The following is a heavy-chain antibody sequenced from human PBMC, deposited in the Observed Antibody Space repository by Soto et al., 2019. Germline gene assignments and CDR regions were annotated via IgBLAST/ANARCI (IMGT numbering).Heavy chain of an antibody. J-gene: IGHJ6*02. CDR2: ISAYNGNT. CDR1: GYTFTSYG. Sequence: ASVEVSCKASGYTFTSYGISWVLQAPGQRLEWMGWISAYNGNTNYAQKFKGRVTITADESTSTAYMELSSLRSEDTAVYYCASSRLGYCISTSCRIQYYYGMDVWSQGTTVTVSS. D-gene: IGHD2-2*01. V-gene: IGHV1-18*01. CDR3: ASSRLGYCISTSCRIQYYYGMDV.